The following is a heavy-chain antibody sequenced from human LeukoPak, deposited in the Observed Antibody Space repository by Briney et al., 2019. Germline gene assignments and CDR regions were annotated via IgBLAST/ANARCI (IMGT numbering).Heavy chain of an antibody. D-gene: IGHD5-24*01. CDR1: GFTFSSYA. CDR3: AKDAIYGDGYWEFDS. CDR2: ISGSGGST. Sequence: GGSLRLSCAASGFTFSSYAMSWVRQAPGKGLEWVSAISGSGGSTYYADSVKGRFTISRDNSKNTLYLQMHSLRVEDTAIYYCAKDAIYGDGYWEFDSWGQGTLVTVSS. V-gene: IGHV3-23*01. J-gene: IGHJ4*02.